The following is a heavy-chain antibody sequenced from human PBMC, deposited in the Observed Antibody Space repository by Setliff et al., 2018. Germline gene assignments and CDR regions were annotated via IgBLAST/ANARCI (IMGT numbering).Heavy chain of an antibody. Sequence: KPSETLSLTCAVYGASFSGTYCSWIRQPPGKGLEWIGNIYYTGSPSYSPSLRSRGTISVDTSKNKFSLSLSSVTAADTAVYYCARGGYNGYAVFDDWGQGALVTVS. D-gene: IGHD5-12*01. J-gene: IGHJ4*02. V-gene: IGHV4-34*11. CDR3: ARGGYNGYAVFDD. CDR1: GASFSGTY. CDR2: IYYTGSP.